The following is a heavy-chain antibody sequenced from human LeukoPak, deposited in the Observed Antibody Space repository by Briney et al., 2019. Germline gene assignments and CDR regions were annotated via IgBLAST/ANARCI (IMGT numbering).Heavy chain of an antibody. Sequence: ASVKVSCKTSGYTFTTYAIHWVRQAPGQGLEWMGWINCGNGRTKYSQKLHDRVTITRDTSASTAYMELSSLRSEDTAVYYCTRDNGYQLIWWWGQGTLATVSS. CDR1: GYTFTTYA. D-gene: IGHD2-2*01. V-gene: IGHV1-3*01. J-gene: IGHJ4*02. CDR2: INCGNGRT. CDR3: TRDNGYQLIWW.